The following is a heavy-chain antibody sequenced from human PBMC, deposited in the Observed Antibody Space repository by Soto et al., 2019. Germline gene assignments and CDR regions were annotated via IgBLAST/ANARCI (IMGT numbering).Heavy chain of an antibody. CDR2: ISAYNGNT. CDR1: GYTFTSYG. CDR3: ARRPGSGSYYGYYYYMDV. V-gene: IGHV1-18*01. Sequence: VKVSCKASGYTFTSYGISWVRQAPGQGLEWMGWISAYNGNTNYAQKLQGRVTMTTDTSTSTAYMELRSLRSDDTAVYYCARRPGSGSYYGYYYYMDVWGKGTTVTVSS. J-gene: IGHJ6*03. D-gene: IGHD3-10*01.